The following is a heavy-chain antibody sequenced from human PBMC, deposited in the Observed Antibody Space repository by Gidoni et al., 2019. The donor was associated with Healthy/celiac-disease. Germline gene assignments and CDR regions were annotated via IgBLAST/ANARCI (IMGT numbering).Heavy chain of an antibody. Sequence: QVQLVQSGAEVKKPGSSVKVSCKASGGTFSSYAISWVRQAPGQGLEWMGGIIPIFGTANYAQKFQGRVTITADKSTSTAYMELSSLRSEDTAVYYCASSDYGEAKRDWYFDLWGRGTLVTVSS. V-gene: IGHV1-69*06. J-gene: IGHJ2*01. CDR3: ASSDYGEAKRDWYFDL. CDR2: IIPIFGTA. D-gene: IGHD4-17*01. CDR1: GGTFSSYA.